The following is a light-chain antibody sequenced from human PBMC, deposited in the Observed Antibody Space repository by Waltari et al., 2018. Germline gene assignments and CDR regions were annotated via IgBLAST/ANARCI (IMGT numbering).Light chain of an antibody. J-gene: IGKJ1*01. CDR3: QHHVRLPAT. CDR1: QNIGNY. V-gene: IGKV3-20*01. CDR2: GAS. Sequence: SCRASQNIGNYLAWYQQKPGQAPRLLIYGASSRAAGIPDRFSGSGSGADFSLTISRLEPEDFAVYYCQHHVRLPATFG.